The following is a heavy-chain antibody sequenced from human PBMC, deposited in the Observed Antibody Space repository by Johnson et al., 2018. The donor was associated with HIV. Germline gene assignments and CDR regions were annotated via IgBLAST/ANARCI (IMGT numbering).Heavy chain of an antibody. D-gene: IGHD1-14*01. CDR3: AKGMNLDAFDI. CDR1: GFTFDDYG. Sequence: VQLVESGGSVVRPGGSLRVSCAASGFTFDDYGMSWVRQAPGKGLEWVAVISYDGSNKYYADSVKGRFTISRDNSKNTLYLQINSLRAEDTAVYYCAKGMNLDAFDIWGQGTMVTVSS. V-gene: IGHV3-30*18. CDR2: ISYDGSNK. J-gene: IGHJ3*02.